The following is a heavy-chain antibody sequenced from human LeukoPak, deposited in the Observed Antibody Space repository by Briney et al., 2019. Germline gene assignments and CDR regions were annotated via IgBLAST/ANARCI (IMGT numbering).Heavy chain of an antibody. J-gene: IGHJ4*02. CDR1: GGSISSSSYY. CDR2: IYYSGST. D-gene: IGHD3-22*01. CDR3: ARKREYYYDSSGYYWDY. V-gene: IGHV4-39*01. Sequence: SETLSLTCTVSGGSISSSSYYWGWIRQPPGKGLEWIGSIYYSGSTYYNPSLKSRVTISVDTSKNQFSLKLSSVTAADTAVYYCARKREYYYDSSGYYWDYWGQGTLVTVSS.